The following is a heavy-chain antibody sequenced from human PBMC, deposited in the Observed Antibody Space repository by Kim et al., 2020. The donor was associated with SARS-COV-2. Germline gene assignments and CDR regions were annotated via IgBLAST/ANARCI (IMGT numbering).Heavy chain of an antibody. Sequence: SETLSLTCTVSGGSISSSSYYWGWIRQPPGKGLEWIGSIYYSGSTYYNPSLKSRVTISVDTSKNQFSLKLSSVTAADTAVYYCARNMYYDILTGYVNWFDPWGQGTLVTVSS. CDR2: IYYSGST. CDR1: GGSISSSSYY. CDR3: ARNMYYDILTGYVNWFDP. D-gene: IGHD3-9*01. J-gene: IGHJ5*02. V-gene: IGHV4-39*07.